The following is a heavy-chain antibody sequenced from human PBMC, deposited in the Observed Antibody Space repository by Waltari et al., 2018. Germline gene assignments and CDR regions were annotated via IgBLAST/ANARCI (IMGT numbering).Heavy chain of an antibody. J-gene: IGHJ4*02. D-gene: IGHD3-9*01. CDR3: AKRANYDITPAHFDY. Sequence: QVQLVESGGGVVQPGRSLRLSCAASGFTFSSYGMHWVRQAPGKGLEWVAVISYDGSNKYYADSVKVRFTISRDNSKNTLYLQMNSLRAEDTAVYYCAKRANYDITPAHFDYWGQGTLVTVSS. CDR2: ISYDGSNK. V-gene: IGHV3-30*18. CDR1: GFTFSSYG.